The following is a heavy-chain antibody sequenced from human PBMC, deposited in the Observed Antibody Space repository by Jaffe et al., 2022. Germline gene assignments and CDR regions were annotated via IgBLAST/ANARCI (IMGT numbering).Heavy chain of an antibody. CDR3: AREQAVAGTANWFDP. CDR2: IYTSGST. J-gene: IGHJ5*02. V-gene: IGHV4-61*02. CDR1: GGSISSGSYY. Sequence: QVQLQESGPGLVKPSQTLSLTCTVSGGSISSGSYYWSWIRQPAGKGLEWIGRIYTSGSTNYNPSLKSRVTISVDTFKNQFSLKLSSVTAADTAVYYCAREQAVAGTANWFDPWGQGTLVTVSS. D-gene: IGHD6-19*01.